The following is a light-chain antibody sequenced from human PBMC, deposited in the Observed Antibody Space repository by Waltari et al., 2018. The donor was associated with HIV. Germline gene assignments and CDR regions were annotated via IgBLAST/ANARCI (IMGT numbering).Light chain of an antibody. Sequence: EIVLTQSPGTLTLSPGESATLSCRASQSVDNNYLAWYQHRPGQAPRHLIFGASSRATGIPDRFSASGFGADFTLTISSLDPSDYALYYCQQYATSPRTFGQGTRVEIK. CDR2: GAS. V-gene: IGKV3-20*01. CDR1: QSVDNNY. J-gene: IGKJ2*01. CDR3: QQYATSPRT.